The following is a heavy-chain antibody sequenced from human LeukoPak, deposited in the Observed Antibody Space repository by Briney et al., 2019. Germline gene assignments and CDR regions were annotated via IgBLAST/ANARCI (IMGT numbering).Heavy chain of an antibody. J-gene: IGHJ4*02. Sequence: SETLSLTCTVSGGSISSYYRTWIRQPPGKGLEWIGYIYFSGSTNYNPSLKNRVTFSVDTSKNQFSLNLSSVTAADTAVYYCARGGTYWGQGTLVTVSS. CDR1: GGSISSYY. D-gene: IGHD1-14*01. V-gene: IGHV4-59*01. CDR3: ARGGTY. CDR2: IYFSGST.